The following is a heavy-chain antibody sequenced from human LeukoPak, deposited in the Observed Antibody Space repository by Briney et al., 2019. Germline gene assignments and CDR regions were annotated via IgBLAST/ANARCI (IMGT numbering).Heavy chain of an antibody. Sequence: GGSLRLSCAASGFTFSTYSMNWVRQAPGKGLEWVASISTSSGSIYYADSVKGRFTISRDNPKNSLYLQMNSLRAEDTAIYYCARDTWGERWLQFNYWGQGTLVTVSS. D-gene: IGHD5-24*01. CDR1: GFTFSTYS. CDR2: ISTSSGSI. V-gene: IGHV3-21*01. J-gene: IGHJ4*02. CDR3: ARDTWGERWLQFNY.